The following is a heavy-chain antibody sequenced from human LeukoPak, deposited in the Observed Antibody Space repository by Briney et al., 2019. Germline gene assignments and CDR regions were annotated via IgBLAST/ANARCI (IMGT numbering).Heavy chain of an antibody. CDR1: GGSISSSSYY. V-gene: IGHV4-39*01. D-gene: IGHD2-2*01. Sequence: PSETLSLTCTVSGGSISSSSYYWGWIRQPPGKGLEWIGSIYYSGSTYYNPSLKSRVTISVDTSKNQFSLKLSSVTAADTAVYYCARTVVVPASAVGFYYYYMDVWGKGTTVTISS. CDR3: ARTVVVPASAVGFYYYYMDV. J-gene: IGHJ6*03. CDR2: IYYSGST.